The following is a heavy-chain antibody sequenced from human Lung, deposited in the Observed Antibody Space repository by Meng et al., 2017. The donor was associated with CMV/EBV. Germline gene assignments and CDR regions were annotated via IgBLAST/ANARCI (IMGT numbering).Heavy chain of an antibody. V-gene: IGHV3-30-3*01. D-gene: IGHD6-19*01. J-gene: IGHJ3*02. Sequence: GESLKISCAASGFTFSSYAMHWVRQAPGKGLEWVAVISYDGSNKYYADSVKGRFTISGDNSKNTLYLQMNSLRAEDTAVYYCARGEHRIAVAGSAFDIWGQGXMVTVSS. CDR3: ARGEHRIAVAGSAFDI. CDR2: ISYDGSNK. CDR1: GFTFSSYA.